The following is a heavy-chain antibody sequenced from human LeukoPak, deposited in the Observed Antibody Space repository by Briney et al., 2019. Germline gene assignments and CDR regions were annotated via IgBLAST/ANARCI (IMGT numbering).Heavy chain of an antibody. D-gene: IGHD4-11*01. J-gene: IGHJ4*02. Sequence: GGSLRLSCAASGFSFSNCVMRSVRQGPGKGLEWVSTISGSGGSTYYADSVKGRFTISRDNSKNTLFLQMNSLRGDDTAVYFCAKAQWYLAVTGYDYWGQGTLVTVSS. CDR2: ISGSGGST. CDR3: AKAQWYLAVTGYDY. CDR1: GFSFSNCV. V-gene: IGHV3-23*01.